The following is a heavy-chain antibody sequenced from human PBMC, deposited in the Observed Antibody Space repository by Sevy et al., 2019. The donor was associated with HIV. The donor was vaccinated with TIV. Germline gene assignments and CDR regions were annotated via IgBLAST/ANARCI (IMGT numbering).Heavy chain of an antibody. D-gene: IGHD3-3*01. J-gene: IGHJ6*03. CDR3: ASTRFFEWLLDDYYYYMDV. CDR2: ISAYNGNT. Sequence: ASVKVSCKASGYTFTSYGISWVRQAPGQGLEWMGWISAYNGNTNYAQKLQGRVTMTTDTSTSTAYMELRSLRSDDTAVYYCASTRFFEWLLDDYYYYMDVWGKGTTVTVSS. CDR1: GYTFTSYG. V-gene: IGHV1-18*04.